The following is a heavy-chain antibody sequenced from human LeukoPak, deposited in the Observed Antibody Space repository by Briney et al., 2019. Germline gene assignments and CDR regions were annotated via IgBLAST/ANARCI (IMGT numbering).Heavy chain of an antibody. CDR1: GFTVSSNY. CDR3: ARELYSGSYSVGAFDI. J-gene: IGHJ3*02. CDR2: IYSGGST. Sequence: PGGSLRLSCAASGFTVSSNYMSWVRQAPGKGLEWVSVIYSGGSTFYADSVKDRFTISRDNSKHTLYLQMNSLRAEDTAVYYCARELYSGSYSVGAFDIWGQGTMVTVSS. V-gene: IGHV3-66*01. D-gene: IGHD1-26*01.